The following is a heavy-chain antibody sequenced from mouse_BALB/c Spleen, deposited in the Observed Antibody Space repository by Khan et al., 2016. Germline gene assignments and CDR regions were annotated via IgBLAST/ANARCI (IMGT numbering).Heavy chain of an antibody. CDR1: GYTFTDYE. Sequence: QVQLKQSGAELVRPGASVTLSCKASGYTFTDYEMHWVKQTPVHGLEWIGAIDPETGGTAYNQKFKGKATLTADKSSSTTYMELRSLTSEDSAVYYCTRRGLYDYDDAMDYWGQGTSVTVSS. J-gene: IGHJ4*01. D-gene: IGHD2-4*01. CDR2: IDPETGGT. CDR3: TRRGLYDYDDAMDY. V-gene: IGHV1-15*01.